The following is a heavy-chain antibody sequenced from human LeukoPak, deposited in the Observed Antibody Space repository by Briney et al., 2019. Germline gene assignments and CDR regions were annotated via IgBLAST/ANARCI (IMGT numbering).Heavy chain of an antibody. J-gene: IGHJ3*02. Sequence: GGSLRLSCAASGFTFDDYAMHWVRQAPGKGLEWVSGISWNSRNIGYADSVKGRFTISGDNAKNSLFLQMSSLRVEDTALYYCAKAKGGVVVATSADIWGQGTMVTVSS. D-gene: IGHD2-15*01. CDR3: AKAKGGVVVATSADI. V-gene: IGHV3-9*01. CDR1: GFTFDDYA. CDR2: ISWNSRNI.